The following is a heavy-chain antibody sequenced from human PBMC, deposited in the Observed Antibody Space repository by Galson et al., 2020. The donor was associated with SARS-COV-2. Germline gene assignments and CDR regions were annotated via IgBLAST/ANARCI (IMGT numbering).Heavy chain of an antibody. D-gene: IGHD3-16*01. CDR1: AFTFSDAH. CDR3: ARESWGSLDP. J-gene: IGHJ5*02. Sequence: GESLKISCAASAFTFSDAHMTWLRQAPGKGLEWISYIKNRGDTIYYADSVKGRFTISRDNTKNLLYLQMNSLRVEDTAMYYCARESWGSLDPWGQGTLVTGST. V-gene: IGHV3-11*01. CDR2: IKNRGDTI.